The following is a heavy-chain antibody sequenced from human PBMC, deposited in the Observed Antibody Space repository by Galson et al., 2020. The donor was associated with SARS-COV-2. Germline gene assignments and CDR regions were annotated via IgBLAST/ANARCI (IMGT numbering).Heavy chain of an antibody. Sequence: SETLSLTCTVSGGSISGYYWSWIRQSAGKGLEWIGSLHYSGSTNYNPSLKSRVAISVDTSKNQFSLQLNPVTSADTAVYYCARGLVEVYYYGMDCWGQGTTVNVSS. CDR2: LHYSGST. CDR1: GGSISGYY. CDR3: ARGLVEVYYYGMDC. V-gene: IGHV4-59*01. J-gene: IGHJ6*02.